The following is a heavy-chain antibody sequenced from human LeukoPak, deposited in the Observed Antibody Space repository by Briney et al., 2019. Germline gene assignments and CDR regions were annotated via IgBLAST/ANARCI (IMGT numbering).Heavy chain of an antibody. D-gene: IGHD6-13*01. CDR3: AKDAEDSSSWSPWFDP. Sequence: GGSLRLSCAASGFTFSSYGMHWVRQAPGKGLEWVAVISYDGSNKYYADSVKGRFTISRDNSKNTLYLQMNSLRAEDTAVYYCAKDAEDSSSWSPWFDPWGQGTLVTVSS. CDR1: GFTFSSYG. CDR2: ISYDGSNK. V-gene: IGHV3-30*18. J-gene: IGHJ5*02.